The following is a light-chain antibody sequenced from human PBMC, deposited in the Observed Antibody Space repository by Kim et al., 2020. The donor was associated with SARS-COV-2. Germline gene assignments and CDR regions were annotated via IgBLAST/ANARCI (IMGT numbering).Light chain of an antibody. Sequence: SASVGDRVSITCRASQSISNWLAWYQQRPGKASKFLIYKASTLESGVPSRFSGSGSGTEFTLTISSLQPDDFATYYCQHYNGYPISFGGGTKLEI. V-gene: IGKV1-5*03. CDR3: QHYNGYPIS. J-gene: IGKJ4*01. CDR1: QSISNW. CDR2: KAS.